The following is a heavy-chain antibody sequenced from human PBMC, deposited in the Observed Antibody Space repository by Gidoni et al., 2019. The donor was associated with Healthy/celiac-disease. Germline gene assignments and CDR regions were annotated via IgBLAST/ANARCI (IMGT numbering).Heavy chain of an antibody. CDR3: ARDDSYGYMDY. V-gene: IGHV4-39*07. D-gene: IGHD5-18*01. J-gene: IGHJ4*02. CDR1: GGSISSSSYY. Sequence: QLQLQESGPGLVKPSETLSLTCTVSGGSISSSSYYWGWIRQPPGKGLEWIGSIYYSGSTYYNPSLKSRVTISVDTSKNQFSLKLSSVTAADTAVYYCARDDSYGYMDYWGQGTLVTVSS. CDR2: IYYSGST.